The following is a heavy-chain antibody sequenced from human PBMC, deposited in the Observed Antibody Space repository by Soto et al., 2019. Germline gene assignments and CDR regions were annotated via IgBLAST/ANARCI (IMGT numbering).Heavy chain of an antibody. CDR2: IIPILGIA. D-gene: IGHD3-10*01. CDR1: GGTFSSYT. CDR3: ARGKRRPFLD. Sequence: QVQLVQSGAEVKKPGSSVKVSCKASGGTFSSYTISWVRQAPGQGLEWMGRIIPILGIANYAQKFQGSVTITADKSTSTAYRELSSLRSEDTSVYYCARGKRRPFLDWGQGTMVTVSS. V-gene: IGHV1-69*02. J-gene: IGHJ4*02.